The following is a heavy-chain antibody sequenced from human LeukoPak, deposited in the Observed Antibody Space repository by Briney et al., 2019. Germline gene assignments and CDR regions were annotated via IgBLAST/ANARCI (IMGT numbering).Heavy chain of an antibody. J-gene: IGHJ6*02. CDR1: GFTFSSYW. Sequence: GGSLRLSCEVSGFTFSSYWMSWVRQAPGKGLEWVANIKQDGGEIYYVDSVKGRLTISRDNAKNSLYLQMNSLRAEDTAVYYCARLVRGVGGLDVWGQGTTLTVSS. V-gene: IGHV3-7*01. CDR3: ARLVRGVGGLDV. CDR2: IKQDGGEI. D-gene: IGHD3-10*01.